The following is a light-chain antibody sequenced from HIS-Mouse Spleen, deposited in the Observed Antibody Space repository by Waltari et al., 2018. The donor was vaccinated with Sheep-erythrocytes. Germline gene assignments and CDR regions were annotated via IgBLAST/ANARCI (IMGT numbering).Light chain of an antibody. Sequence: QSLLTQPPSQSWTHVSRVNISCSRSSTNIGSNNVNWYQQLPGTAPKLLIYSNNQRPSGVPDRFSGSKSGTSASLAISGLQSEDEADYYCAAWDDSLNGVVFGGGTKLTVL. V-gene: IGLV1-44*01. CDR3: AAWDDSLNGVV. CDR2: SNN. CDR1: STNIGSNN. J-gene: IGLJ2*01.